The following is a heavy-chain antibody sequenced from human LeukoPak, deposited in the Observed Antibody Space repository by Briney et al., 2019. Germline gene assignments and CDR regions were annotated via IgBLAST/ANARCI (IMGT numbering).Heavy chain of an antibody. V-gene: IGHV4-39*07. Sequence: PSETLSLTCTVSGGSISSSSYYWGWIRQPPGEGLEWIGSIYYSGSTYYNPSLKSRVTISVDTSKNQFSLKLSSVTAADTAVYYCARDAGHPGYSYGTFFDYWGQGTLVTVSS. CDR2: IYYSGST. J-gene: IGHJ4*02. D-gene: IGHD5-18*01. CDR1: GGSISSSSYY. CDR3: ARDAGHPGYSYGTFFDY.